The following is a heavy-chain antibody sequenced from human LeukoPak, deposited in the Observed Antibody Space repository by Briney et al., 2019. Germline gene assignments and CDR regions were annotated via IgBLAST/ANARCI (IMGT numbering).Heavy chain of an antibody. CDR2: INSDGSST. V-gene: IGHV3-74*01. Sequence: SGGSLRLSCAASGFTFSSYWMHWVRQAPGKGLVWVSRINSDGSSTSYADSVKGRFTISRDNSRNTLYLQMNSLRAEDTALYLCAKGLKWELPFDYWGQGTLVTVSS. CDR1: GFTFSSYW. D-gene: IGHD1-26*01. J-gene: IGHJ4*02. CDR3: AKGLKWELPFDY.